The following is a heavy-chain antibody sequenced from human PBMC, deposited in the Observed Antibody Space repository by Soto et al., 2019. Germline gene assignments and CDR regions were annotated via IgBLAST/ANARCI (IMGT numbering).Heavy chain of an antibody. J-gene: IGHJ3*02. CDR3: AREDPRDRAQDAFDI. V-gene: IGHV4-30-4*01. Sequence: SETLSLTCTVSGGSISSGDYYWSWIRQPPGKGLEWIGYIYYSGSTYYNPSLKSRVTISVDTSKNQFSLKLSSVTAADTAVYYCAREDPRDRAQDAFDIWGQGTMVTVSS. CDR2: IYYSGST. CDR1: GGSISSGDYY. D-gene: IGHD1-26*01.